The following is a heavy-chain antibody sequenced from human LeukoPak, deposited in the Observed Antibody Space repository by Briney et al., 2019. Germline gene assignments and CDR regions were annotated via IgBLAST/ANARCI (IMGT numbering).Heavy chain of an antibody. CDR1: DGSISSSNW. CDR3: ARAIAAAAPFDY. D-gene: IGHD6-13*01. CDR2: IYHSGST. V-gene: IGHV4-4*02. Sequence: PSGTLSLTCAVSDGSISSSNWWSWVRQPPGKGLEWIGSIYHSGSTYYNPSLKSRVTISVDTSKNQFSLKLSSVTAADTAVYYCARAIAAAAPFDYWGQGTLVTVSS. J-gene: IGHJ4*02.